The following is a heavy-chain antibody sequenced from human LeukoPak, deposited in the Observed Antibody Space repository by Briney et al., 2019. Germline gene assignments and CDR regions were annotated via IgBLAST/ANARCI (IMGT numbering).Heavy chain of an antibody. CDR3: AKDANQYYLDSSGYGDY. V-gene: IGHV3-23*01. CDR1: GLTFINFG. Sequence: GGSLRLSCAASGLTFINFGMTWVRQAPGKGLEWVSAISGSAVITFYADSAKGRFTISRDNSKNTLDLQMNSLRAEDTAVYYCAKDANQYYLDSSGYGDYWGQGILVTVSS. CDR2: ISGSAVIT. J-gene: IGHJ4*02. D-gene: IGHD3-22*01.